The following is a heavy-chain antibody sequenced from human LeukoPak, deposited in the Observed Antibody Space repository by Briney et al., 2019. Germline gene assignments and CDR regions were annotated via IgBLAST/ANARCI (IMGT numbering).Heavy chain of an antibody. D-gene: IGHD3-9*01. Sequence: SETLSLTCTVSGGSFGNYYWSWIRQPPGKGLEWKGYIYDSGTTNYNPSLKSRVTISVDTSKNQFSLKLNSVTAADTAVYYCARTRGITDRRYYYFDYWGQGTLVTVSS. CDR2: IYDSGTT. CDR3: ARTRGITDRRYYYFDY. CDR1: GGSFGNYY. V-gene: IGHV4-59*12. J-gene: IGHJ4*02.